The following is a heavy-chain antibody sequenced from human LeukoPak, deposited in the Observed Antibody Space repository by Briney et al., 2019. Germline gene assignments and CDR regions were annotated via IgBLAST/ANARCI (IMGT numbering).Heavy chain of an antibody. CDR2: INPNSGGT. CDR3: ARYRNYYDSSGYYN. Sequence: ASVKVSCKASGYTFTGYYMHWVRQAPGQGLEWMGWINPNSGGTNYAQKFQGRVTMTRDTSISTAYMELSRLRSDDTAVYYCARYRNYYDSSGYYNWGQGTLVTVSS. D-gene: IGHD3-22*01. J-gene: IGHJ4*02. V-gene: IGHV1-2*02. CDR1: GYTFTGYY.